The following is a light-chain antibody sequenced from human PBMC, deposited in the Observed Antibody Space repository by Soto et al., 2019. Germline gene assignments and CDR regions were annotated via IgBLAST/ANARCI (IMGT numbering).Light chain of an antibody. Sequence: EIALTQSPGTLSLSPGERATLSCRASQSVSSSYLAWYQQKPGQAPRLLIFGTSHRATDIPDRFSGSGSESDFTLTITRVEPEDFVVYFCQQYSDSAWTFGQGTRVEIK. CDR1: QSVSSSY. CDR2: GTS. V-gene: IGKV3-20*01. CDR3: QQYSDSAWT. J-gene: IGKJ1*01.